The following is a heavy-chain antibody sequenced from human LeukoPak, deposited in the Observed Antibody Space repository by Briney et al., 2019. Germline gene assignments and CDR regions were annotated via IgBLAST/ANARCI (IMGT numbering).Heavy chain of an antibody. D-gene: IGHD2-15*01. V-gene: IGHV4-39*01. CDR3: AMIGYCSGGSCSMLGEFDY. J-gene: IGHJ4*02. Sequence: SETLSLTCTVSGGSISSSSYYWGWIRQPPGKGLEWIGSIYYSGSTYYNPSLKSRVTISVDTSKNQFSLKLSSVTAADTAVYYCAMIGYCSGGSCSMLGEFDYWGQGTLVTVSS. CDR2: IYYSGST. CDR1: GGSISSSSYY.